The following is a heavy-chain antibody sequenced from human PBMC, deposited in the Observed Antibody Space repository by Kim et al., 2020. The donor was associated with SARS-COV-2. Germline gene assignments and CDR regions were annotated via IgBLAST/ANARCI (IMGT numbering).Heavy chain of an antibody. D-gene: IGHD6-13*01. CDR3: TRVFVSSSWYVSLPGDY. V-gene: IGHV3-49*03. J-gene: IGHJ4*02. CDR1: GFTFGDYA. Sequence: GGSLRLSCTASGFTFGDYAMSWFRQAPGKGLEWVGFIRSKAYGGTTEYAASVKGRFTISRDDSKSIAYLQMNSLKTEDTAVYYCTRVFVSSSWYVSLPGDYWGQGTLVTVSS. CDR2: IRSKAYGGTT.